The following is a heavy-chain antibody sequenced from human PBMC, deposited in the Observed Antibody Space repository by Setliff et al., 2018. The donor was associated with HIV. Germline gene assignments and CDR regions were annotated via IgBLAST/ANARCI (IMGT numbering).Heavy chain of an antibody. V-gene: IGHV4-4*09. CDR2: GHHSGHT. CDR1: GDSISSYY. CDR3: ARWESAQKAFNP. J-gene: IGHJ3*01. Sequence: PSETLSLTCTVSGDSISSYYWSWIRQPPGKGLEWIGFGHHSGHTRQNPSLASRVTISVDMSKNQFSLKLNSLSAADTAVYYCARWESAQKAFNPWGHGTMVTVSS. D-gene: IGHD1-26*01.